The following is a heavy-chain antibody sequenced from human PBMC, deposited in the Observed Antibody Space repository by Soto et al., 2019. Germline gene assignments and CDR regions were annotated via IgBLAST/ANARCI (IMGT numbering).Heavy chain of an antibody. Sequence: PSETLSLTCAVSGASIRSYHWSWIRQPAGKGLEWIGRMQHTGNTNYNPSLKSRVTMSVDTSKNQISLKMTSVTAADTAVYFCAQDVSSRRWFDPWGQGILVTVSS. CDR2: MQHTGNT. J-gene: IGHJ5*02. V-gene: IGHV4-4*07. D-gene: IGHD3-16*01. CDR1: GASIRSYH. CDR3: AQDVSSRRWFDP.